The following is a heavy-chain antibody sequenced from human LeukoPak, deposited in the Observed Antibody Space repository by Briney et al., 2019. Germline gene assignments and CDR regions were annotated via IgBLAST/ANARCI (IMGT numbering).Heavy chain of an antibody. CDR1: GGSISSYY. V-gene: IGHV4-59*08. CDR3: ARLVLGSFDY. CDR2: IYYSGST. D-gene: IGHD2-8*02. J-gene: IGHJ4*02. Sequence: SETLSLTCTVSGGSISSYYWSWIRQPPGKELEWIGYIYYSGSTNYNPSLKSRVTISVDTSKNQFSLKLSSVTAADTAVYYCARLVLGSFDYWGQGTLVTVSS.